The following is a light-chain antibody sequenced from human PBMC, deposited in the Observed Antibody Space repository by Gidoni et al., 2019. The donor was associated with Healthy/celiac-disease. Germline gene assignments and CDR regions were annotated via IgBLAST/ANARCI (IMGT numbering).Light chain of an antibody. J-gene: IGKJ1*01. CDR2: DAS. V-gene: IGKV3-11*01. Sequence: EIVLTQSPDTLSLSPGERATLSCRASQSVSSYLAWYQQKPGQAPRLLIYDASNGATGIPASFSGSGSGTDFTLTISSLEPEDFAVYYCQQRSNWPPTFGQGTKVEIK. CDR3: QQRSNWPPT. CDR1: QSVSSY.